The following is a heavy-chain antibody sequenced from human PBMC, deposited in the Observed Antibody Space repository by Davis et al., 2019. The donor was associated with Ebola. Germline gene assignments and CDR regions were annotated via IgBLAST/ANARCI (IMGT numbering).Heavy chain of an antibody. J-gene: IGHJ5*02. Sequence: ASVKVSCKASGYTFTSYGISWVRQAPGQGLEWMGWISAYNGNTNYAQKLQGRVTMTTDTSTSTAYMELRSLRSDDTAVYYCARDQSMIYYAYDWFDPWGQGTLVTVSS. CDR3: ARDQSMIYYAYDWFDP. CDR1: GYTFTSYG. V-gene: IGHV1-18*04. D-gene: IGHD3-22*01. CDR2: ISAYNGNT.